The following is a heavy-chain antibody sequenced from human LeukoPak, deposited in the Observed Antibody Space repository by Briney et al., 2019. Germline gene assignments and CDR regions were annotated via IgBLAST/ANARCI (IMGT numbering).Heavy chain of an antibody. V-gene: IGHV4-34*01. CDR1: GGSFSGYY. Sequence: SETLSLTCAVYGGSFSGYYWIWIRQPPGKGLEWIGEINHSGSTNYNPSLKSRVIISVDTSKNQFSLKLSSVTAADTAVYYCARTTTVTMSAFDIWGQGTMVTVSS. CDR2: INHSGST. D-gene: IGHD4-17*01. J-gene: IGHJ3*02. CDR3: ARTTTVTMSAFDI.